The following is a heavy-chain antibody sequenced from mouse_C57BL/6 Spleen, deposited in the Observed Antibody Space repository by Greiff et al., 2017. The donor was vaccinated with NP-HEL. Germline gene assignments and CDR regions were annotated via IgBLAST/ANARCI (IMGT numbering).Heavy chain of an antibody. Sequence: EVHLVESGGGLVKPGGSLKLSCAASGFTFSDYGMHWVRQAPEKGLEWVAYISSGSSTIYYADTVKGRFTISRDNAKNTLFLQMTSLRSEDTAMYYCAREDYYGSSLYYYAMDYWGQGTSVTVSS. CDR2: ISSGSSTI. D-gene: IGHD1-1*01. V-gene: IGHV5-17*01. J-gene: IGHJ4*01. CDR3: AREDYYGSSLYYYAMDY. CDR1: GFTFSDYG.